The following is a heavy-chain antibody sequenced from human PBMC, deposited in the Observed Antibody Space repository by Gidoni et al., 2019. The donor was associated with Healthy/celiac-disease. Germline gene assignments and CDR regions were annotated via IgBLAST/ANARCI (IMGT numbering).Heavy chain of an antibody. J-gene: IGHJ4*02. D-gene: IGHD3-10*01. CDR3: ARDLSYYGSGSYYSAFDY. Sequence: EVQLVESGGGLVQPGGSLRLSCAASGFPFRSYWLGWVRQAPGKGLEWVANIKQDGSEKYYVDSVKGRFTISRDNAKNSLYLQMNSLRAEDTAVYYCARDLSYYGSGSYYSAFDYWGQGTLVTVSS. CDR2: IKQDGSEK. V-gene: IGHV3-7*03. CDR1: GFPFRSYW.